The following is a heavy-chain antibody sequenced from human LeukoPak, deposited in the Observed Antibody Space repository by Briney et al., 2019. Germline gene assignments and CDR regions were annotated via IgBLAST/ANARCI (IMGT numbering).Heavy chain of an antibody. D-gene: IGHD1-7*01. CDR1: GFTFSTYA. CDR3: AKASLTITGTPNTFDP. J-gene: IGHJ5*02. V-gene: IGHV3-23*01. CDR2: ISGSGGST. Sequence: PGGSLRLSRAASGFTFSTYAMTWVRQAPGKGLEWVSYISGSGGSTYYADSVKGRFTISRDNSKNTMYLQMISLRTEDTAVYYCAKASLTITGTPNTFDPWGQGTLVTVSS.